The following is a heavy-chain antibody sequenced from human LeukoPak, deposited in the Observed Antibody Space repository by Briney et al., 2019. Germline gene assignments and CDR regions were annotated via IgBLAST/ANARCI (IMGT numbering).Heavy chain of an antibody. CDR3: AISGLGFGEFRGLDY. D-gene: IGHD3-10*01. J-gene: IGHJ4*02. CDR1: GFAFTTYS. V-gene: IGHV3-23*01. Sequence: GGSLRLSCAASGFAFTTYSVTWVRQAPGKGLEWVSVIFSSGPTYYADSVKGRFTISRDTSKNALYLQMNSLRAEDTAVYYCAISGLGFGEFRGLDYWGQGTLVTVSS. CDR2: IFSSGPT.